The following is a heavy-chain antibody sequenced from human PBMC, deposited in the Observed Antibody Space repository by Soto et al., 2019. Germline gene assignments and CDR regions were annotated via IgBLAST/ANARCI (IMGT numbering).Heavy chain of an antibody. CDR3: ARDRFGEFYPGGHYYYGMDV. D-gene: IGHD3-10*01. J-gene: IGHJ6*02. V-gene: IGHV3-7*01. Sequence: PGRSLRLSCAASGFTFSSYWMSWVRQAPGKGLEWVANIKQDGSEKYYVDSVKGRFTISRDNAKNSLYLQMNSLRAEDTAVYYCARDRFGEFYPGGHYYYGMDVWGQGTTVTVSS. CDR1: GFTFSSYW. CDR2: IKQDGSEK.